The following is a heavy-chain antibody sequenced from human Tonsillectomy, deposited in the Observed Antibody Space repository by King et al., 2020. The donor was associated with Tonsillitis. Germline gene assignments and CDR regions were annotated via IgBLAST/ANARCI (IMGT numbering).Heavy chain of an antibody. CDR2: IYYSGST. Sequence: QLQESGPGLVKPSETLSLTCSVSGGSIISYSWSWIRQPPGKGLEWIGYIYYSGSTNYNPSLKSRVTISVDTSKKQFPLKLSSVTAADTAVYFCARGPDIAAAGTYFYYGMDVWGQGTTVAVSS. V-gene: IGHV4-59*01. CDR3: ARGPDIAAAGTYFYYGMDV. D-gene: IGHD6-13*01. CDR1: GGSIISYS. J-gene: IGHJ6*02.